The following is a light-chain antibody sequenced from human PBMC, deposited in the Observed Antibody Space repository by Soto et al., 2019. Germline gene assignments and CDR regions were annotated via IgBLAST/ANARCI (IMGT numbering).Light chain of an antibody. Sequence: QSVLTQPASVSGSPGQSITISCTGTSRYVGAYNYVSWYQQHPGKAPKLMIYDVSNRPSGVSNRFSGSKSGNTASLTISGLQCEDEAYYYCSSYTSSSPLVFGGGTKVTVL. CDR3: SSYTSSSPLV. CDR1: SRYVGAYNY. CDR2: DVS. V-gene: IGLV2-14*01. J-gene: IGLJ2*01.